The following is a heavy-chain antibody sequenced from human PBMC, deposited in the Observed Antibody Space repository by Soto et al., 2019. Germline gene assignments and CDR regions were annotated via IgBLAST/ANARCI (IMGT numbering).Heavy chain of an antibody. CDR3: ARPPYSASYYYFDQ. CDR2: IYPGDSDT. J-gene: IGHJ4*02. Sequence: RGESLKISCKASGYSFTSYWIGWVRQMPGKGLEWMGIIYPGDSDTIYSPSFQGQVTISADKSISTAYLQWNSLKASDTAMYYCARPPYSASYYYFDQWGQGTPVTVPQ. CDR1: GYSFTSYW. V-gene: IGHV5-51*01. D-gene: IGHD1-26*01.